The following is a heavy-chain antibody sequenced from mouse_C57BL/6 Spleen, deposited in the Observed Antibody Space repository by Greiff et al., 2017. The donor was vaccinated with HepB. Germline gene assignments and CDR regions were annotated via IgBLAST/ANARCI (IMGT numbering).Heavy chain of an antibody. J-gene: IGHJ3*01. CDR3: ASVGYDGYPAWFAY. Sequence: EVQLVESGAELVKPGASVKLSCTASGFNIKDYYMHWVKQRTEQGLEWIGRIDPEDGETKYAPKFQGKATITADTSSNTAYLQLSSLTSEDTAVYYCASVGYDGYPAWFAYWGQGTLVTVSA. V-gene: IGHV14-2*01. CDR2: IDPEDGET. CDR1: GFNIKDYY. D-gene: IGHD2-3*01.